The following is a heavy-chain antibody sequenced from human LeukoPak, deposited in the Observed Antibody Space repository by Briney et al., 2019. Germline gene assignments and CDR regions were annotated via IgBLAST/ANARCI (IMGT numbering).Heavy chain of an antibody. Sequence: PSETLSLTCTVSCGSISSGGYYWCWIRQHPGEGLEWFGYIYYSGSTYYNPTLKRRVTISVDTSKNQFCLKLSSVTAADTAVYYCARWSEGAAFDYWGQGTLVTVSS. V-gene: IGHV4-31*03. CDR3: ARWSEGAAFDY. CDR2: IYYSGST. J-gene: IGHJ4*02. D-gene: IGHD4/OR15-4a*01. CDR1: CGSISSGGYY.